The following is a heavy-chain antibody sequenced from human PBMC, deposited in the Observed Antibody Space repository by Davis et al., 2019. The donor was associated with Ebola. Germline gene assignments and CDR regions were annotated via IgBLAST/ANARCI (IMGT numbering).Heavy chain of an antibody. CDR1: GLTLSSNG. CDR3: ARGSRYWYFDL. V-gene: IGHV3-30*02. CDR2: MRYDGTNK. J-gene: IGHJ2*01. Sequence: SLKISCAASGLTLSSNGMHWVRQAPGKGLEWVAFMRYDGTNKYYTDSVKGRFTISRDNSKNTLYLQMNSLRAEDTAVYYCARGSRYWYFDLWGRGTLVTVSS.